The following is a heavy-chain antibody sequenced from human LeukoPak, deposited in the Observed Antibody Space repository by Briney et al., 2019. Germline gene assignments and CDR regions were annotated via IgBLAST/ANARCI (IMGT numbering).Heavy chain of an antibody. V-gene: IGHV3-74*01. CDR2: INSDESST. D-gene: IGHD3-16*01. Sequence: GGSLRLSCAASGFSFSNFWMHWVRQAPGKGLVWLSRINSDESSTTYADSAKGRYTISRDNAKNTLYLQMNSLRAEDTAVYYCARPLGERNYFDYWGQGTLVTVSS. CDR1: GFSFSNFW. J-gene: IGHJ4*02. CDR3: ARPLGERNYFDY.